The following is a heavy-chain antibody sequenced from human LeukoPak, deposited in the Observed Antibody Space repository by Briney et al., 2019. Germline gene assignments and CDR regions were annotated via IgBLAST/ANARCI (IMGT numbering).Heavy chain of an antibody. CDR2: IIGYNGNT. CDR1: GYTFTSYG. CDR3: ARRSGTRWNHYYYGMDV. Sequence: ASVTVSCKASGYTFTSYGISWVRQAPAQGLEWVGWIIGYNGNTNYAQKLQGRVTMTTDTSTSTAYMELRSLRSGDTAVYYCARRSGTRWNHYYYGMDVWGQGTTVTVSS. D-gene: IGHD1-14*01. V-gene: IGHV1-18*01. J-gene: IGHJ6*02.